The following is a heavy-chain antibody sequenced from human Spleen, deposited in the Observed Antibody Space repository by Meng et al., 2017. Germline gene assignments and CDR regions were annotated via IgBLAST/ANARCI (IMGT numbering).Heavy chain of an antibody. J-gene: IGHJ5*02. CDR2: SDHFGNT. CDR1: GGSLSGYY. CDR3: VYFRSGYFT. V-gene: IGHV4-34*10. D-gene: IGHD3-22*01. Sequence: QVQLQESGPGLVKPSETLSLTCAVFGGSLSGYYCNWFRQPPGKGLEWIGGSDHFGNTIYNPSLKGRLTLSVDTSKHQISLRLTSVIAADTAVYYCVYFRSGYFTSGQGTLVTVSS.